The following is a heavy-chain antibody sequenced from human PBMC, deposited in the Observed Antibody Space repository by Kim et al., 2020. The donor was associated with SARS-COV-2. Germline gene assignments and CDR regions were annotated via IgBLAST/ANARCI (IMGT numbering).Heavy chain of an antibody. CDR2: ISARDGKT. V-gene: IGHV1-18*04. Sequence: ASVKVSCKACGYMFTAYGFSWVRQAPGQGLEWLGWISARDGKTKYGQKVQGRVIMTTDTSTNTAYLELWSLRYDDTAMYYCARGAYGDVSFNYWGQGTLVTVSS. D-gene: IGHD4-17*01. CDR1: GYMFTAYG. J-gene: IGHJ4*02. CDR3: ARGAYGDVSFNY.